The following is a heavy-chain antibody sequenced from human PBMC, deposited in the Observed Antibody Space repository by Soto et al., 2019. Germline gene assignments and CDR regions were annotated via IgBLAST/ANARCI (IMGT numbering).Heavy chain of an antibody. D-gene: IGHD6-13*01. V-gene: IGHV4-4*02. J-gene: IGHJ4*02. CDR2: VYHSGSF. CDR3: ATGPEYSSRWFSN. CDR1: GGSISTTDW. Sequence: SETLSLTCAVSGGSISTTDWGSWVRQPPGKGLEWIGEVYHSGSFNYNPSLKSRLTISVDKSKNQFSLNLSSVTVADTAVYYCATGPEYSSRWFSNWGQGTLVTVSS.